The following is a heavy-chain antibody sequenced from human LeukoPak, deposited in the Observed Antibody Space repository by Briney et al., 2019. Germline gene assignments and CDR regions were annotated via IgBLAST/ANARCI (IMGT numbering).Heavy chain of an antibody. CDR2: MFYSGST. V-gene: IGHV4-59*11. CDR3: ARAPGRMATTYLYNWFDP. D-gene: IGHD5-24*01. J-gene: IGHJ5*02. Sequence: PSETLSLTCTVSGGSISGHYWSWIRQPPGKGLECLGYMFYSGSTNYNPSLKSRVTISVDTSKNQFSLKLSSVTAADTAVYYCARAPGRMATTYLYNWFDPWGQGTLVTVSS. CDR1: GGSISGHY.